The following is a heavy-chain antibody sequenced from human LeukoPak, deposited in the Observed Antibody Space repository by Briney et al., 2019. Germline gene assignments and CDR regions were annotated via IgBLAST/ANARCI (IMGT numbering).Heavy chain of an antibody. V-gene: IGHV3-21*06. D-gene: IGHD2-2*01. Sequence: GGSLRLSCAASGFAFSSYNMKWVRQAPGKGLEWVSFISTTSTYIYYADSVKGRFTVSRDNSKNLLYLQMDSLRVEDTAVYYCARAGTCSSTSCDGGIEYWGQGTLVTVSS. J-gene: IGHJ4*02. CDR2: ISTTSTYI. CDR3: ARAGTCSSTSCDGGIEY. CDR1: GFAFSSYN.